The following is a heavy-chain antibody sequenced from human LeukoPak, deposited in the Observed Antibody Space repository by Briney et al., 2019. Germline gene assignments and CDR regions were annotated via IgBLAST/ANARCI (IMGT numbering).Heavy chain of an antibody. D-gene: IGHD5-18*01. CDR2: INHSGST. Sequence: PSETLSLTCAVYGGSFSGYYWSWIRQPPGKGLEWIGKINHSGSTNYNPSLKSRVTISVDTSKNQFSLKLTSVTAADTAVYYCARTTEGGYTYGYFYYYYMDVWGKGTTVTISS. J-gene: IGHJ6*03. CDR1: GGSFSGYY. CDR3: ARTTEGGYTYGYFYYYYMDV. V-gene: IGHV4-34*01.